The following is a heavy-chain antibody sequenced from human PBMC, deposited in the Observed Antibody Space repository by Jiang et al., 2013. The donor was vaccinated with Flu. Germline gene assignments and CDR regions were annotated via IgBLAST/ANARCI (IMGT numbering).Heavy chain of an antibody. Sequence: VQPGRPLRLSCAASGFTFSSYAMSWVRQAPGKGLAWVSAISGSGDTTFYADSVKGRFTISRDNSKNTLYLQMNSLRAEDTAVYYCATPRAIAARAGAYWGQGTLVTVSS. CDR1: GFTFSSYA. CDR2: ISGSGDTT. V-gene: IGHV3-23*01. CDR3: ATPRAIAARAGAY. D-gene: IGHD6-6*01. J-gene: IGHJ4*02.